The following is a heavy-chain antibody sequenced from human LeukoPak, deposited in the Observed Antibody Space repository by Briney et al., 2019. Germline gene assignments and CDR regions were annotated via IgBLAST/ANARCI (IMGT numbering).Heavy chain of an antibody. Sequence: PSETLSLTCTVSGGSISSYYWSWIRQPPGKGLEWIGYIYYSGSTNYNPSLKSRVTISVDTSKSQFSLKLSSVTAADTAVYYCARVAGTAVVDYWGQGTLVTVSS. CDR1: GGSISSYY. V-gene: IGHV4-59*01. CDR3: ARVAGTAVVDY. D-gene: IGHD2-21*01. CDR2: IYYSGST. J-gene: IGHJ4*02.